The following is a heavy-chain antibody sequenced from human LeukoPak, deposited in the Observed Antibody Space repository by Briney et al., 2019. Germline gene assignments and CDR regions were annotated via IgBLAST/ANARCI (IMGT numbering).Heavy chain of an antibody. J-gene: IGHJ4*02. CDR2: ISGSGGST. D-gene: IGHD2-21*02. CDR1: GFTFSSYA. CDR3: ARVSGDYYFDY. V-gene: IGHV3-23*01. Sequence: GGSLRLSCAASGFTFSSYAMSWVRQAPGKGLEWVSAISGSGGSTYCADSVKGRFTITRDNSKNTLYLQMNSLRAEDTAVYYCARVSGDYYFDYWGQGTLVTVSS.